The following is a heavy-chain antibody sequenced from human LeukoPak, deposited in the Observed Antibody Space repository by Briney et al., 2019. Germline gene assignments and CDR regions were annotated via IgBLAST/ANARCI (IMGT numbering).Heavy chain of an antibody. J-gene: IGHJ4*02. D-gene: IGHD1-26*01. V-gene: IGHV3-30-3*01. CDR3: AREGIVGATRGYFDY. Sequence: GGSLRLSCAASGFTFSSYWMHWVRQAPGKGLEWVAVISYDGSNKYYADSVKGRFTISRDNSKNTLYLQMNSLRAEDTAVYYCAREGIVGATRGYFDYWGQGTLVTVSS. CDR1: GFTFSSYW. CDR2: ISYDGSNK.